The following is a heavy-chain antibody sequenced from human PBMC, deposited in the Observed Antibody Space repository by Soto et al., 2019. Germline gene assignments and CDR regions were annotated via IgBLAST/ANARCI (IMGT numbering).Heavy chain of an antibody. CDR2: ISGGGDST. CDR1: GFTFSTNS. CDR3: SKWDGYGDQ. J-gene: IGHJ5*02. V-gene: IGHV3-23*01. Sequence: EVQLLESGGGLVQPGGSLTLSCTASGFTFSTNSMTWDREAPGKGLEWVCGISGGGDSTHYADSVKGRFTISRDNSKNMVYLQMNSLTADDTAVYFCSKWDGYGDQWGQGTVVTVSS. D-gene: IGHD5-12*01.